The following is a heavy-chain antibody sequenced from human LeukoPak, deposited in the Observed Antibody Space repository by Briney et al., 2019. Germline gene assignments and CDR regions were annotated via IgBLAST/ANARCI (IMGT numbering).Heavy chain of an antibody. V-gene: IGHV4-59*01. Sequence: PSETLSLTCTVSGGSISTFYWSWIRQPPGKGLEWIGYIYHRGSATYNPSLKSRVAISLDTSKNQFSLKLSSVTAADTAVCYCARGGTCYTSGSYLGYWGRGTLVTVSS. CDR2: IYHRGSA. J-gene: IGHJ4*02. D-gene: IGHD3-10*01. CDR3: ARGGTCYTSGSYLGY. CDR1: GGSISTFY.